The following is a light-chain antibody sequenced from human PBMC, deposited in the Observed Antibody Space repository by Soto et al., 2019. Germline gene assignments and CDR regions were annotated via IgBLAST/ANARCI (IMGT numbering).Light chain of an antibody. J-gene: IGLJ2*01. CDR1: SGHSTYA. V-gene: IGLV4-69*01. CDR2: LNSDGSH. CDR3: QTWGTAIHDVV. Sequence: QLVLTQSPSASASLGASVKLTCTLSSGHSTYAIAWHQQQPEKGPRYLMKLNSDGSHNKGDGIPDRFSGSSSGAERHLTISSLQSEDEADYYCQTWGTAIHDVVFGGGTKLTV.